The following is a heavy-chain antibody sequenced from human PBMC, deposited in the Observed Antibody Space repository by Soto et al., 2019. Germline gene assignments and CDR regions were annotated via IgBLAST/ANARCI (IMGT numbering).Heavy chain of an antibody. J-gene: IGHJ6*02. D-gene: IGHD3-10*01. CDR3: AKGRHGSGSYSHLGYYYYGMDV. V-gene: IGHV3-30*18. CDR1: GFTFSSYG. Sequence: PGGSLRLSCAASGFTFSSYGMHWVRQAPGKGLEWVAVISYDGSNKYYADSVKGRFTISRDNSKNTLYLQMNSLRAEDTAVYYCAKGRHGSGSYSHLGYYYYGMDVWGQGTTVTVSS. CDR2: ISYDGSNK.